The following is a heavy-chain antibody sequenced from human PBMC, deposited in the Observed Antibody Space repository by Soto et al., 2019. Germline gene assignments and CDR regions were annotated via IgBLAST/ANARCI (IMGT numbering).Heavy chain of an antibody. V-gene: IGHV3-23*01. CDR2: ISGSGYST. Sequence: GGSLRLSCAASGFTFSNYAMSWVRQAPGKGLEWVSAISGSGYSTYYADSVKGRFTISRDNSKNTLSLQMNSLRADDTAVYFCAKGYGYYFDSWGQGTQVTVSS. J-gene: IGHJ4*02. CDR3: AKGYGYYFDS. D-gene: IGHD5-18*01. CDR1: GFTFSNYA.